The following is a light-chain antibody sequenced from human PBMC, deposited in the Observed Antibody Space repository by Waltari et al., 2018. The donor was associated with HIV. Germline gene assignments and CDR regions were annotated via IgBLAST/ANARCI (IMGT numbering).Light chain of an antibody. V-gene: IGLV1-47*01. CDR2: RKN. Sequence: QSVLTLPPSASASPGQRVSTSCSGSRSTIGRNYLYWYQHLPGTAPKLLIYRKNQRPSGVPDRFSGSKSGTSASLAISGLRSEDEADYYCATWDDSLSGSVFGGGTKLTVL. CDR3: ATWDDSLSGSV. J-gene: IGLJ2*01. CDR1: RSTIGRNY.